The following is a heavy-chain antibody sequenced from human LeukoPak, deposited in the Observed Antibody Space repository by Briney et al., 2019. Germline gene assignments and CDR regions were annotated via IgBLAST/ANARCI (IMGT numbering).Heavy chain of an antibody. Sequence: SVKVSCKASGGTFSSYAISWVRQAPGQGLEWMGGIIPIFGTANYAQTFQGRVTITADESTSTAYMELSSLRSEDTAVYYCARVGGDIVVVPAAPWYFDYWGQGTLVTVSS. D-gene: IGHD2-2*01. CDR1: GGTFSSYA. CDR3: ARVGGDIVVVPAAPWYFDY. CDR2: IIPIFGTA. J-gene: IGHJ4*02. V-gene: IGHV1-69*13.